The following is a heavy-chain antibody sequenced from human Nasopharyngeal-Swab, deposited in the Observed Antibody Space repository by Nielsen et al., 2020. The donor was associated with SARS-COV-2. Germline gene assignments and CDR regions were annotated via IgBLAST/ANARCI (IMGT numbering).Heavy chain of an antibody. V-gene: IGHV4-31*03. Sequence: SETLSLTCTVSGGSISSGGYYWSWIRQHPGKGLEWIGYIYYSGSTYHNPSLKSRVTISVDTSKNQFSLKLSSVTAADTAVYYCARAPRIVVVVDAFDIWGQGTMVTVSS. J-gene: IGHJ3*02. CDR1: GGSISSGGYY. D-gene: IGHD3-22*01. CDR3: ARAPRIVVVVDAFDI. CDR2: IYYSGST.